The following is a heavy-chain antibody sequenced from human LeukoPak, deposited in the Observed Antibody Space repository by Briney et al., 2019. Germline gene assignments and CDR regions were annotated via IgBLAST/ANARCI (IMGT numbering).Heavy chain of an antibody. CDR3: ARDEVGERPPFDY. CDR1: GFTFSSYW. Sequence: GGSLRLSCAASGFTFSSYWMHWVRQAPGKGLVWVSRIKSDGSTNYADSVKGRFTISRDNAKNSLYLQMNSLRAEDTAMYYCARDEVGERPPFDYWGQGTLVTVSS. J-gene: IGHJ4*02. CDR2: IKSDGST. D-gene: IGHD3-16*01. V-gene: IGHV3-74*01.